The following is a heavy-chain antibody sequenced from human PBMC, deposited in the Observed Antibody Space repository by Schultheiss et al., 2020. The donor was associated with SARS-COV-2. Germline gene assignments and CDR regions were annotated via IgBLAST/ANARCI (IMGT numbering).Heavy chain of an antibody. D-gene: IGHD6-6*01. Sequence: SGPTLVKPTETLTLTCTVSGFSLSNARMGVSWIRQPPGKALEWIGEINHSGSTNYNPSLKSRVTISVDTSKNQFSLKLNSVTAADTAVYYCAKFSSSNYYYYGRDVWGQGTTVTVSS. J-gene: IGHJ6*02. CDR2: INHSGST. CDR3: AKFSSSNYYYYGRDV. V-gene: IGHV4-61*01. CDR1: GFSLSNARMG.